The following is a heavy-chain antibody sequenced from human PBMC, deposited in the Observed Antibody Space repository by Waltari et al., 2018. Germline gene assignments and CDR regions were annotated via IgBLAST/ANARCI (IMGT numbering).Heavy chain of an antibody. CDR1: GFTFSSYA. D-gene: IGHD2-21*02. Sequence: QVQLVESGGGVVQPGRSLRLSCAASGFTFSSYAMHCVRQAPGTGLEWVAVISYDGSNKYYADFVKGRFTISRENSKNTLYLQMNSLRAEDTAVYYCARDLIRYGGNSVVGYYYYYGMDVWGQGTTVTISS. CDR2: ISYDGSNK. CDR3: ARDLIRYGGNSVVGYYYYYGMDV. J-gene: IGHJ6*02. V-gene: IGHV3-30-3*01.